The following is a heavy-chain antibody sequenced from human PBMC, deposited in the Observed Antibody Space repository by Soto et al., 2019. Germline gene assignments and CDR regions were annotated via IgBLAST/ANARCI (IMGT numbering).Heavy chain of an antibody. Sequence: WTWIRQPPGKGLEWIGEINHSGSTNYNPSLKSRVTISVDTSKNQFSLRLDSVTAADTAFYYCVRGDYLPPAGTIDYWGQGTLVTVSS. CDR3: VRGDYLPPAGTIDY. J-gene: IGHJ4*02. V-gene: IGHV4-34*01. D-gene: IGHD6-13*01. CDR2: INHSGST.